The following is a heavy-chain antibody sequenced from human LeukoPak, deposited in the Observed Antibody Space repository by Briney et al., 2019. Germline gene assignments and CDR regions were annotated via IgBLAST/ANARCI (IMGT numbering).Heavy chain of an antibody. CDR2: ISYDGSNK. Sequence: GGSLRLSCAASGFTVSSNYMSWVRQAPGKGLEWVAVISYDGSNKYYADSVKGRFTISRDNSKNTLYLQMNSLRAEDTAVYYCARELVGATKVFDYWGQGTLVTVSS. J-gene: IGHJ4*02. CDR3: ARELVGATKVFDY. CDR1: GFTVSSNY. D-gene: IGHD1-26*01. V-gene: IGHV3-30-3*01.